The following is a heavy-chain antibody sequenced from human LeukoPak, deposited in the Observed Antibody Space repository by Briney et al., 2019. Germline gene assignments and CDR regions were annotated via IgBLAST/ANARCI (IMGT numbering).Heavy chain of an antibody. CDR1: GFTFSSYA. CDR3: ARDFGSTIRYCSSTSCYRGEFDY. V-gene: IGHV3-21*01. J-gene: IGHJ4*02. CDR2: ISSSSSYI. Sequence: PGGSLRLSCAASGFTFSSYAMSWVRQAPGKGLEWVSSISSSSSYIYYADSVKGRFTISRDNAKNSLYLQMDSLRAEDTAVYYCARDFGSTIRYCSSTSCYRGEFDYWGQGTLVTVSS. D-gene: IGHD2-2*02.